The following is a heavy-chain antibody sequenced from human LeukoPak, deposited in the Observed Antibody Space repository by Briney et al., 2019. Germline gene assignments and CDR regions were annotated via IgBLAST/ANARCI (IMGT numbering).Heavy chain of an antibody. J-gene: IGHJ4*02. CDR1: GFTFSNYA. D-gene: IGHD1-14*01. CDR3: AKDRQTGNHYYFDS. CDR2: FSGNGGPT. V-gene: IGHV3-23*01. Sequence: GGSLRLSCAASGFTFSNYAMGWVRQTPGKGLEWVSAFSGNGGPTYYADSVKGRFTISRDNSKSTLYLQMNSLRAEDAAVYYCAKDRQTGNHYYFDSWGQGTLVAVSS.